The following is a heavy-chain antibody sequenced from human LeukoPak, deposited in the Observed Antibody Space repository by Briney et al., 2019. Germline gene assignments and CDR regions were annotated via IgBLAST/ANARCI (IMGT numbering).Heavy chain of an antibody. CDR3: ARGCSSSWYSRGYNWFDP. J-gene: IGHJ5*02. CDR1: GGSISSYY. D-gene: IGHD6-13*01. V-gene: IGHV4-4*07. CDR2: IYTSGST. Sequence: SETLSLTCTVSGGSISSYYWSWIRQPAGKGLEWIGRIYTSGSTYYNPSLKSRVTISVDTSKNQFSLKLSSVTAADTAVYYCARGCSSSWYSRGYNWFDPWGQGTLVTVSS.